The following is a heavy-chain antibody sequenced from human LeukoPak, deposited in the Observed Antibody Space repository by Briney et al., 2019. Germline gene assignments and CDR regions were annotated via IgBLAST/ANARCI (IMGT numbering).Heavy chain of an antibody. D-gene: IGHD2-2*01. V-gene: IGHV3-23*01. J-gene: IGHJ4*02. CDR3: AKEESGVPAAN. CDR1: GFTFTRYA. Sequence: PGGSLRLSCVASGFTFTRYAMGWVRRAPGKGSEWVSAISGSGGNTYYADSVKGRFTISRDNSKNTLYLQMNSLRAEDTAIYYCAKEESGVPAANWGQGTLVIVSS. CDR2: ISGSGGNT.